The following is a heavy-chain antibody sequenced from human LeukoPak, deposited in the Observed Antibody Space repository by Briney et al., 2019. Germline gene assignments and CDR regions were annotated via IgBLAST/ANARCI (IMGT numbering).Heavy chain of an antibody. D-gene: IGHD4-17*01. CDR1: GFIFNSYE. V-gene: IGHV3-48*03. CDR2: ISGSGNSI. CDR3: AGDNIENGDLDYLDY. J-gene: IGHJ4*02. Sequence: GGSLRLSCAASGFIFNSYEMNWVRQAPGKGLEWAAFISGSGNSIYYADSMKGRFTISRDNAKNSLYLHMSSLRAEDTAVYYCAGDNIENGDLDYLDYWGQGTLVTVSS.